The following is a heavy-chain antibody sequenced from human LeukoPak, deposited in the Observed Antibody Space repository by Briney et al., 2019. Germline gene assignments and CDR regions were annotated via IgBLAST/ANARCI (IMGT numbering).Heavy chain of an antibody. J-gene: IGHJ4*02. CDR1: GFTFSSYS. CDR2: ISSSSSYI. V-gene: IGHV3-21*01. Sequence: GGSLRLSCAASGFTFSSYSMNWVRQAPGKGLEWVSSISSSSSYIYYADSVRGRFTISRDNAKNSLYLQMNSLRAEDTAVYYCARMGGSSSSSFDYWGQGTLVTVSS. CDR3: ARMGGSSSSSFDY. D-gene: IGHD6-6*01.